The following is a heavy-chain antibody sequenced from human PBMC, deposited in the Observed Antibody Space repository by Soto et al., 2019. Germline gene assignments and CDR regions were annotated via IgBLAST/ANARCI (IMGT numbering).Heavy chain of an antibody. V-gene: IGHV5-51*01. CDR3: ARHSLATQPGDY. Sequence: PGESLKISCQCSGYSFSTYWIAWVRQRPGKGLDWMGIIYPGDSDTRYSPSFQGQVTISVDNSIDTAYLEWTTLRASDSAMYYCARHSLATQPGDYWGQGTRVTVSS. CDR1: GYSFSTYW. CDR2: IYPGDSDT. D-gene: IGHD5-12*01. J-gene: IGHJ4*02.